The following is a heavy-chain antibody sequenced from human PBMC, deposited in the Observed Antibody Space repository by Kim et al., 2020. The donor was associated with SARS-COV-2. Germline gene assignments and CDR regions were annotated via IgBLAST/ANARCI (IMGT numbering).Heavy chain of an antibody. Sequence: GGSLRLSCTVSGFSFSSYGMHWVRQAPGKGLEWVAVISSDGNNKYYADSVKGRITISRDNSKKTLYLEMNSLRGDDTAVYYCAIRDRGVVWGPFHPWGQGTLVTVSS. CDR3: AIRDRGVVWGPFHP. V-gene: IGHV3-30*03. J-gene: IGHJ5*02. CDR1: GFSFSSYG. D-gene: IGHD3-10*01. CDR2: ISSDGNNK.